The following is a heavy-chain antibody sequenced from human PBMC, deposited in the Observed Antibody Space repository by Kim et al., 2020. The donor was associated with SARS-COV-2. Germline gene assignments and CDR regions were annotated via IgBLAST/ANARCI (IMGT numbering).Heavy chain of an antibody. Sequence: SETLSLTCTVSGGSISSSSYYWGWIRQPPGKGLEWIGSIYYSGSTYYNPSLKSRVTISVDTSKNQFSLRLSSVTATDTAVYFCARRHLVAGGREGFFD. CDR2: IYYSGST. J-gene: IGHJ4*03. D-gene: IGHD6-19*01. CDR3: ARRHLVAGGREGFFD. V-gene: IGHV4-39*01. CDR1: GGSISSSSYY.